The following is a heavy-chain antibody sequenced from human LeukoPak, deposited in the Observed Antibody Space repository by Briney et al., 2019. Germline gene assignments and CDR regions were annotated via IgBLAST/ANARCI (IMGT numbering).Heavy chain of an antibody. J-gene: IGHJ4*02. Sequence: QTGGSLRLSCAASGFTFSSYAMRWVRQPPGKGLEWVSAISGSGGSTYYADSVKGRFTISRDNSKNTLSLQMKCLRAADTAVYCCAKGPTYYDFWSGYYGGGYYFDYWGQGTLVTVSS. CDR2: ISGSGGST. CDR3: AKGPTYYDFWSGYYGGGYYFDY. CDR1: GFTFSSYA. V-gene: IGHV3-23*01. D-gene: IGHD3-3*01.